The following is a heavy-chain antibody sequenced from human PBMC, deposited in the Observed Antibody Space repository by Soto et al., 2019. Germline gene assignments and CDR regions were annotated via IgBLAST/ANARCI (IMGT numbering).Heavy chain of an antibody. V-gene: IGHV4-30-4*01. CDR1: GGSISSGDYY. D-gene: IGHD3-10*01. Sequence: SETLSLTCTVSGGSISSGDYYWSWIRQPPGKGLEWIGYIYYSGSTYYNPSLKSRVTISVDTSKNQFSLKLSSVTAADTAVYYCATGGTHGSGSYYVNYYYYGMDVWGQGTTVTVSS. CDR3: ATGGTHGSGSYYVNYYYYGMDV. J-gene: IGHJ6*02. CDR2: IYYSGST.